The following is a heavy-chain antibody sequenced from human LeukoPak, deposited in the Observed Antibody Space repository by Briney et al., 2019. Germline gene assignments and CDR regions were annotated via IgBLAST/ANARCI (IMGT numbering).Heavy chain of an antibody. Sequence: PSETLSLTCTVSGGSISSGTYYWSWIRQPPGKGLEWIGEINHSGSTNYNPSLKSRVTISVDTSKNQFSLKLSSVTAADTAVYYCARGNRTPNIAARERYYYYYYMDVWGKGTTVTVSS. D-gene: IGHD6-6*01. CDR2: INHSGST. J-gene: IGHJ6*03. V-gene: IGHV4-39*07. CDR3: ARGNRTPNIAARERYYYYYYMDV. CDR1: GGSISSGTYY.